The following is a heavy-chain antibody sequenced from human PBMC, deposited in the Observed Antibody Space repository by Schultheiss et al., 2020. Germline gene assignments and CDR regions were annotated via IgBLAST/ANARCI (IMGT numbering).Heavy chain of an antibody. CDR1: GGSISSSSYY. CDR2: IYTSGST. J-gene: IGHJ4*02. Sequence: TLSLTCTVSGGSISSSSYYWGWIRQPAGKGLEWIGRIYTSGSTNYNPSLKSRVTMSVDTSKNQFSLKLSSVTAADTAVYYCATLCSSTSCHIDYWGQGTLVTVSS. V-gene: IGHV4-61*02. D-gene: IGHD2-2*01. CDR3: ATLCSSTSCHIDY.